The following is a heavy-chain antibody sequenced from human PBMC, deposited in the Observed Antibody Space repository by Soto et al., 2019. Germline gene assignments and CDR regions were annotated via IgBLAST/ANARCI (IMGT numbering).Heavy chain of an antibody. CDR3: ARDYSSGWCLDY. D-gene: IGHD6-13*01. Sequence: QVQLVESGGGVVQPGNSLRLSCAGSGVPFSAEAMHWVRQAPGKGLEWVAAISYDGNNKNHADSVKGRFTVSRDNSKNTLYLQIYSLRPEYTAVYYCARDYSSGWCLDYWGQGSLVTVSS. J-gene: IGHJ4*02. V-gene: IGHV3-30-3*01. CDR2: ISYDGNNK. CDR1: GVPFSAEA.